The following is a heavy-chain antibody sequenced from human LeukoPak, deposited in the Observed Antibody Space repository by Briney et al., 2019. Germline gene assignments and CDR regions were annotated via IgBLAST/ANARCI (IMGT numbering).Heavy chain of an antibody. Sequence: SETLSLTCAVYGGSFSVYHWSWIRQPPGKGLEWIGEINHSGSTNYIPSLKSRVTISIDTSKNQFSLKLSSVTAADTAVYYCASLTYDILTGYYNWFDPWGQGTLVTVSS. J-gene: IGHJ5*02. CDR2: INHSGST. D-gene: IGHD3-9*01. CDR3: ASLTYDILTGYYNWFDP. CDR1: GGSFSVYH. V-gene: IGHV4-34*01.